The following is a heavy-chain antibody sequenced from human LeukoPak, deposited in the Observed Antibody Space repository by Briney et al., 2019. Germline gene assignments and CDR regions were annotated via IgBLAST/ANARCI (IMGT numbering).Heavy chain of an antibody. V-gene: IGHV3-7*01. CDR1: GFTFSTYW. CDR3: AREGPYYDILTGYPFDY. D-gene: IGHD3-9*01. Sequence: SGVSLRLSCAASGFTFSTYWMTWVRQAPGKGLEWVANIKQDGSEKYYVDSVKGRFTISRDNAKNSLYLQMNSLRAEDTAVYYCAREGPYYDILTGYPFDYWGQGTLVTVSS. J-gene: IGHJ4*02. CDR2: IKQDGSEK.